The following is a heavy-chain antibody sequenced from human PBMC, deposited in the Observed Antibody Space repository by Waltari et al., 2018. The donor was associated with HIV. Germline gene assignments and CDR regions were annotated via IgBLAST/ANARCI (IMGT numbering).Heavy chain of an antibody. CDR3: ASLYNYVLGSPPPFDY. J-gene: IGHJ4*02. CDR1: GFTFSSYW. V-gene: IGHV3-74*01. CDR2: INSDGSST. D-gene: IGHD3-16*01. Sequence: EVQLVESGGGLVQPGGSLRLSCAASGFTFSSYWMHWVRQAPGKGLVWVSRINSDGSSTNYADSVKGRFTISRDNAKNTVYLQMNSLRAEDTALYYCASLYNYVLGSPPPFDYWGQGTLVTVSS.